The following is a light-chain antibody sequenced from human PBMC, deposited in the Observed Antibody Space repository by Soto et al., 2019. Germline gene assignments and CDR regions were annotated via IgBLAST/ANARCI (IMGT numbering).Light chain of an antibody. V-gene: IGKV3-15*01. CDR2: GAS. CDR1: QSVSSN. Sequence: EIVMTQSPATLSVSPGERVTLSCRASQSVSSNLAWYQQKPGQAPRLLIYGASTRATGIPARFSGSGSGTEFTLTISSLQSEDFAVYYCQQYNNWTFGQGTKVDIK. CDR3: QQYNNWT. J-gene: IGKJ1*01.